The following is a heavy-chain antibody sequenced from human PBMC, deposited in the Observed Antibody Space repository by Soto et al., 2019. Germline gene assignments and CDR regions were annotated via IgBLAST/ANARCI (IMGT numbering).Heavy chain of an antibody. V-gene: IGHV2-5*02. CDR2: IYWDDDK. CDR1: GFSLTTTGVG. J-gene: IGHJ4*02. D-gene: IGHD2-15*01. Sequence: QITLKESGPTLVKPTQTLTLTCTFSGFSLTTTGVGVGWIRQPPGKALEWLAIIYWDDDKRYSPSLKSRLTITTDTSKTPVVLTMTNMDPVDTATYFCAHRAVLCSGGTCYSPPFDFWGQGTLVTVSS. CDR3: AHRAVLCSGGTCYSPPFDF.